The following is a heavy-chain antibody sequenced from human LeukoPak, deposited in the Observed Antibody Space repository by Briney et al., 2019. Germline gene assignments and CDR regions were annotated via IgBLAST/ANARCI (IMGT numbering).Heavy chain of an antibody. J-gene: IGHJ3*02. V-gene: IGHV1-24*01. CDR3: ARPSYSGSYGNEVAFDI. CDR2: FDPEDGET. Sequence: ASVKVSCKVSGYTLTELSMHWVRQAPGKGLEWMGGFDPEDGETIYAQKFQGRVTMTEDTSTDTAYMELSSLRSEDTAVYYCARPSYSGSYGNEVAFDIWGQGTMVTVSS. D-gene: IGHD1-26*01. CDR1: GYTLTELS.